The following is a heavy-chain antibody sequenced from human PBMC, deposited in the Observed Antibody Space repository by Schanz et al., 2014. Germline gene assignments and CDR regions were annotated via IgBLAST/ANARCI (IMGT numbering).Heavy chain of an antibody. CDR3: ATLDDADSVS. CDR1: GYTFVSYS. CDR2: INPSGGGT. V-gene: IGHV1-46*01. Sequence: QVQLVQSGAEVKKPGASVKVSCKASGYTFVSYSMHWVRQAPGQGLEWMGIINPSGGGTSYALRFQGRVTMARDTSTSAVYMEWSSLRSEYAAVYFRATLDDADSVSWGQGTLVTVSS. D-gene: IGHD4-17*01. J-gene: IGHJ5*02.